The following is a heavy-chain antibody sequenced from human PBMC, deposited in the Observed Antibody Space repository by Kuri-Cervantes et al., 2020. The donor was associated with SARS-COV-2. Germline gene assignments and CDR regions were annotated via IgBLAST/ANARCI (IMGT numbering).Heavy chain of an antibody. Sequence: GESLKISCAASGFTFSSYWMHWVRQAPGKGLVWVSRINSDGSSKSYADSVKGRFTSSRDNAKNTLYLQMNSLRAEDTAVYYCARGRNLLPADNWFDPWGQGTLVTVSS. J-gene: IGHJ5*02. V-gene: IGHV3-74*01. CDR3: ARGRNLLPADNWFDP. CDR2: INSDGSSK. D-gene: IGHD2-2*01. CDR1: GFTFSSYW.